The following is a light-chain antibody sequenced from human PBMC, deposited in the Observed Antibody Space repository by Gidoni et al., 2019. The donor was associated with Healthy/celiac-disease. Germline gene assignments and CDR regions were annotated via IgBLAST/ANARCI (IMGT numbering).Light chain of an antibody. CDR3: QQRSNWPLT. J-gene: IGKJ4*01. Sequence: EIVLTQSPATLSLSPGARATLSCRASQSVSSYLAWYQQKPGQAPRLLIYDASNRATGIPARLSGSGSGTAFTLTISSLEPEEFAVYYCQQRSNWPLTFXGXTKVEIK. CDR1: QSVSSY. V-gene: IGKV3-11*01. CDR2: DAS.